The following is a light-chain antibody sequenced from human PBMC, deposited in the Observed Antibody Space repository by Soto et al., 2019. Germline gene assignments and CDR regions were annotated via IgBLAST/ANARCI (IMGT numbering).Light chain of an antibody. J-gene: IGLJ2*01. CDR1: RSDIGGYNY. CDR3: SSYTSSSPVV. Sequence: QSVLTQPASVSGSPGQSITISCTGTRSDIGGYNYVSWYQQHPGKAPKLMIYDVSYRPSGVSNRFSGSKSDNTASLTISGLQAEDEADYYCSSYTSSSPVVFGGGTKLTVL. CDR2: DVS. V-gene: IGLV2-14*03.